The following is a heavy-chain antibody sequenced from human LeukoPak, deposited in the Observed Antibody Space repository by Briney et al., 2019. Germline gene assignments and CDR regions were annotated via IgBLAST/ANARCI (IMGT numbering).Heavy chain of an antibody. CDR3: ASLMATRWFDP. Sequence: GGSLRLSCAASGFTFSSYWMSWVRQAPGKGLEWVANIKQDGSDKYYVDSVKGRFSISRDNAKNSLYLQMNSLRAEDTAVYYCASLMATRWFDPWGQGTLVTVSS. D-gene: IGHD5-24*01. V-gene: IGHV3-7*03. J-gene: IGHJ5*02. CDR2: IKQDGSDK. CDR1: GFTFSSYW.